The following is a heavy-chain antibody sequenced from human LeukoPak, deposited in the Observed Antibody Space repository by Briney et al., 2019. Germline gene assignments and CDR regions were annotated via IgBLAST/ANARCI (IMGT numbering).Heavy chain of an antibody. CDR1: GCTFNAYY. J-gene: IGHJ4*02. CDR2: INPNSAGT. V-gene: IGHV1-2*02. D-gene: IGHD2-21*01. CDR3: ARGLGDFDGDGHTNPFDY. Sequence: ASVKVSCKASGCTFNAYYMHWVRQAPGQRPEWVGWINPNSAGTNYAQKFQGRVTVTRDTSISTTFMELSGLRSDDAAVYYCARGLGDFDGDGHTNPFDYWGQGTLVTVSS.